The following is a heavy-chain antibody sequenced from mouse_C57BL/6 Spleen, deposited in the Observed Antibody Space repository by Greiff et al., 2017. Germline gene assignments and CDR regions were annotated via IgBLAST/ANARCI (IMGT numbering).Heavy chain of an antibody. CDR2: IWSGGST. V-gene: IGHV2-2*01. Sequence: QVQLQQPGPGLVQPSQSLSITCTVSGFSLTSYGVHWVRQSPGQGLEWLGVIWSGGSTDYNAAFISRLSISKDNSKSQVFFKMNSLQADDTAIYYCARGDEYYYAMDYWGQGTSVTVSS. CDR3: ARGDEYYYAMDY. CDR1: GFSLTSYG. J-gene: IGHJ4*01.